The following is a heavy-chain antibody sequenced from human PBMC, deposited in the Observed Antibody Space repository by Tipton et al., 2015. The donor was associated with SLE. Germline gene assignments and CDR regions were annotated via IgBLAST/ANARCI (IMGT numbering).Heavy chain of an antibody. Sequence: TLSLTCAVSGYSISSGYYWGWIRQPPGKGLEWIGNIYHSGSTYYNPSLKSRVTISVDTSKNQLSLKLRSVTAADTAVYYCARHSNERGFPLDHWGLGILVTASS. CDR2: IYHSGST. CDR3: ARHSNERGFPLDH. D-gene: IGHD1-1*01. V-gene: IGHV4-38-2*01. CDR1: GYSISSGYY. J-gene: IGHJ4*02.